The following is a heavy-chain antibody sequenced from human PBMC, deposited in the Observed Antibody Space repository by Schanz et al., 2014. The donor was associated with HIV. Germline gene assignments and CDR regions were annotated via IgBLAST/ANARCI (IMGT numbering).Heavy chain of an antibody. Sequence: QVPLQQSGSEVKKSGSSVKVSCTASGDGFTTRTISWLRQAPGHALEWMGGIIPIFGAAKNAPKFQGRVTITADESTSTAYMELTGLNPEDTAIYYCARDDVLDSLASWGQGTLVTVSS. D-gene: IGHD2-21*01. CDR3: ARDDVLDSLAS. CDR2: IIPIFGAA. CDR1: GDGFTTRT. J-gene: IGHJ5*02. V-gene: IGHV1-69*13.